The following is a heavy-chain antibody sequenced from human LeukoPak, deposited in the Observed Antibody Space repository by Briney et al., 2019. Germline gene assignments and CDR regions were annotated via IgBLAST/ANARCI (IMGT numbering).Heavy chain of an antibody. CDR3: ARGEGLHDLWSGYYYYGMDV. CDR1: GGSTSSYY. Sequence: SETLSLTCTVSGGSTSSYYWSWLRQPPGKGLEWIGYIYYSGSTNYNPSLKSRVTISVDTSKSQFSLKLSSVTAADTAVYYCARGEGLHDLWSGYYYYGMDVWGQGTTVTVSS. D-gene: IGHD3-3*01. CDR2: IYYSGST. V-gene: IGHV4-59*01. J-gene: IGHJ6*02.